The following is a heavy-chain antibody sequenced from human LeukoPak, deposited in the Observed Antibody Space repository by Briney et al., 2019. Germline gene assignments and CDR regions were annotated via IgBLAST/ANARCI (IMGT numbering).Heavy chain of an antibody. CDR3: AKDSGSYYFDY. J-gene: IGHJ4*02. D-gene: IGHD1-26*01. CDR1: GFTFSSYA. CDR2: ISYDGSNK. Sequence: GRSLRLSCAASGFTFSSYAMHWVRQAPGKGLEWVAVISYDGSNKYYADSVKGRFTISRDNSKNTLYLQMNSLRAEDTAVYYCAKDSGSYYFDYWGQGTLVTVSS. V-gene: IGHV3-30*04.